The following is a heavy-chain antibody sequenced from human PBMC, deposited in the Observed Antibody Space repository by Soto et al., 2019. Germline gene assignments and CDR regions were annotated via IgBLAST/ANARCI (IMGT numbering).Heavy chain of an antibody. CDR1: GFTFSSYG. CDR2: ISYDGSNK. D-gene: IGHD6-13*01. Sequence: QVQLVESGGGVVQPGRSLRLSCAASGFTFSSYGMHWVRQAPGKGLEWVAVISYDGSNKYYADSVKGRFTISRDNSKNTLYLQMNSLRAADTAVYYCAKDSSSHSGYYGMYVWGRGTTVTVSS. CDR3: AKDSSSHSGYYGMYV. V-gene: IGHV3-30*18. J-gene: IGHJ6*02.